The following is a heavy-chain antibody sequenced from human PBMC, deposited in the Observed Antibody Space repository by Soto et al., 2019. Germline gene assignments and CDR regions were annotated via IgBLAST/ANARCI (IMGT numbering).Heavy chain of an antibody. CDR3: ARDLRYSSSYYYYGMDV. CDR2: ISSSSSYI. Sequence: KPGGSLRLSCAASGFTFSSDSMNWVRQAPGKGLEWVSSISSSSSYIYYADSVKGRFTISRDNAKNPLYLQMNSLRAEDTAVYYCARDLRYSSSYYYYGMDVWGQGTTVTVSS. CDR1: GFTFSSDS. D-gene: IGHD6-6*01. J-gene: IGHJ6*02. V-gene: IGHV3-21*01.